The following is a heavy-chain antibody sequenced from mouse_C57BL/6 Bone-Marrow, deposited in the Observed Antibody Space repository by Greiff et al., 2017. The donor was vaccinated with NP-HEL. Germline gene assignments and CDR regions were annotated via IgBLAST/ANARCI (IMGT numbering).Heavy chain of an antibody. Sequence: EVQLVESGGGLVQPGGSLKLSCAASGFTFSDYYMYWVRQTPEKRLEWVAYLSNGGGSTYYPDTVKGRFTISRDNANNTLYLQMSRLKSEDTAMYYCARRGDYDDYAMDYWGQGTSVTVSS. CDR3: ARRGDYDDYAMDY. CDR2: LSNGGGST. J-gene: IGHJ4*01. D-gene: IGHD2-4*01. V-gene: IGHV5-12*01. CDR1: GFTFSDYY.